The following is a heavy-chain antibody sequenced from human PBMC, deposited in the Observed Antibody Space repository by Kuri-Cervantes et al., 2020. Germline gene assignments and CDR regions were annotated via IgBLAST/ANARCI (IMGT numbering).Heavy chain of an antibody. Sequence: ASVKVSCKVSGYTLTELSMHWVRQAPGKGLEWMGGFDPEDGETIYAQKFQGRVTMTEDTSTDTAYMELSSLRSEDTAVYYCAADGYSSGWYGYWGQGTLVTVSS. J-gene: IGHJ4*02. CDR1: GYTLTELS. D-gene: IGHD6-19*01. CDR3: AADGYSSGWYGY. CDR2: FDPEDGET. V-gene: IGHV1-24*01.